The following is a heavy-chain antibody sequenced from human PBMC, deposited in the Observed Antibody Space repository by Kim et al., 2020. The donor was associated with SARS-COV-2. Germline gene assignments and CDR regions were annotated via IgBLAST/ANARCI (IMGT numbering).Heavy chain of an antibody. CDR1: GYSFTSYW. CDR3: ARGAPYYYDSSGYYYFDY. Sequence: GESLKISCKGSGYSFTSYWIGWVRQMPGKGLEWMGIIYPGDSDTRYSPSFQGQVTISADKSISTAYLQWSSLKASDTAMYYCARGAPYYYDSSGYYYFDYGGQGTLVTVSS. V-gene: IGHV5-51*01. CDR2: IYPGDSDT. J-gene: IGHJ4*02. D-gene: IGHD3-22*01.